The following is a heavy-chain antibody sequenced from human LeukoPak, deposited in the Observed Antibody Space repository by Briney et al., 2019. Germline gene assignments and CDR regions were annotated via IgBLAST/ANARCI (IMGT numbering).Heavy chain of an antibody. J-gene: IGHJ4*02. D-gene: IGHD6-25*01. CDR1: GGSISSCGYY. CDR2: INYIGST. V-gene: IGHV4-31*03. Sequence: PSQTLSLTCTVSGGSISSCGYYWSWIRQHPGKGLEWTGYINYIGSTYYNPSLKSRITISVDTSKNQFSLYLSSVTAADTAVYYCARTVSSASLFFDYWGQGTLVTVSS. CDR3: ARTVSSASLFFDY.